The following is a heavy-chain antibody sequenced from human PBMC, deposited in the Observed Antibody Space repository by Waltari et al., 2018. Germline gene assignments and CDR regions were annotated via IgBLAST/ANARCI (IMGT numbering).Heavy chain of an antibody. CDR3: ARATTVTTLPKVYFDY. D-gene: IGHD4-17*01. CDR2: INHSGRT. CDR1: GGSFSGYY. Sequence: QVQLQQWGAGLLKPSETLSLTCAVYGGSFSGYYWSWIRQPPGKGLEWIGEINHSGRTNYNPSLKSRVTISVDTSKNQFSLKLSSVTAADTAVYYCARATTVTTLPKVYFDYWGQGTLVTVSS. J-gene: IGHJ4*02. V-gene: IGHV4-34*01.